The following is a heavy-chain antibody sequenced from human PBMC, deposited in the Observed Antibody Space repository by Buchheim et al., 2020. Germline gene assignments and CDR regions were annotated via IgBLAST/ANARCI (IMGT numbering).Heavy chain of an antibody. V-gene: IGHV3-48*01. CDR3: ARGKVATKKGAEYFQH. D-gene: IGHD5-12*01. CDR2: ISSSSSTI. J-gene: IGHJ1*01. CDR1: GFTFSSYS. Sequence: EVQLVESGGGLVQPGGSLRLSCAASGFTFSSYSMNWVRQAPGKGLEWVSYISSSSSTIYYADSVKGRFTISRDNAKNSLYLQINSLRAEDTAVYYCARGKVATKKGAEYFQHWGQGTL.